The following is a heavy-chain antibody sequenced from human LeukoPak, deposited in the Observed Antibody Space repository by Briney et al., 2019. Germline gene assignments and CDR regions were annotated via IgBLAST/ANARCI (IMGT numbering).Heavy chain of an antibody. V-gene: IGHV1-2*02. CDR3: ARALWRELLYFDY. CDR2: INPNSGGT. CDR1: GYTFTGYY. D-gene: IGHD3-10*01. J-gene: IGHJ4*02. Sequence: VVSVKVSCKASGYTFTGYYMHWVRQAPGQGLEWMGWINPNSGGTNYAQKFQGRVTMTRDTSISTAYMELSRLRSDDTAVYYCARALWRELLYFDYWGQGTLVTVSS.